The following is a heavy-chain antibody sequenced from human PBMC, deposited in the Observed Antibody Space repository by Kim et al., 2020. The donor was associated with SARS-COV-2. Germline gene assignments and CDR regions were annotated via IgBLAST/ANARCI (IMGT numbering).Heavy chain of an antibody. CDR3: VRGGGYYFDF. CDR2: IFHSGLT. J-gene: IGHJ4*02. Sequence: SETLSLTCAVSGASVSDNNWFNWVRQPPGKGLEWIGEIFHSGLTNYNPSLRSRVTISMDRSNNPVSLNVMSVTAADTAVYYCVRGGGYYFDFWGLVTLV. CDR1: GASVSDNNW. V-gene: IGHV4-4*02. D-gene: IGHD3-16*01.